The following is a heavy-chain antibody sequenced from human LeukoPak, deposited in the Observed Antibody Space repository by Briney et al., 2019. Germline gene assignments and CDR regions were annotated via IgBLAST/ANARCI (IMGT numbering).Heavy chain of an antibody. CDR2: ISAYNGNT. CDR3: ARRLVVVYAFDI. V-gene: IGHV1-18*01. Sequence: AASVKVSCKASGYTFTSYGISWVRQAPGQGLEWMGWISAYNGNTNYAQKLQGRVTMATDTSTSTAYMELRSLRSDDTAVYYCARRLVVVYAFDIWGQGTMVTVSS. CDR1: GYTFTSYG. J-gene: IGHJ3*02. D-gene: IGHD3-22*01.